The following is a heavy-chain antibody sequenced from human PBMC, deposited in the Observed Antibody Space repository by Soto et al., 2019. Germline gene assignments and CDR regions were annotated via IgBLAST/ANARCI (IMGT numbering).Heavy chain of an antibody. Sequence: GGSLRLSYAASGFTFSSYAIHWVRQAPGKGLEWGAVISRDGSNKYYVDSVKGRFTISRDNSKDTVYLQMNSLRDEDSAMFYCARSRSGAVSDSFDFWRQGT. V-gene: IGHV3-30*04. J-gene: IGHJ4*02. CDR3: ARSRSGAVSDSFDF. CDR2: ISRDGSNK. D-gene: IGHD3-10*01. CDR1: GFTFSSYA.